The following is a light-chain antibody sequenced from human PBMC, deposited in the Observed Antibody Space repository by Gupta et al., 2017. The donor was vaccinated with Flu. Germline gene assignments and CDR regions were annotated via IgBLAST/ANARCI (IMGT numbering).Light chain of an antibody. CDR1: QSLLHSDGKTY. Sequence: EIVMTQTPLSLSVTPGQPASISCRSSQSLLHSDGKTYLNWYLQKPGQTPQLLMYEASKTFSGVRDRFRGSGSGTDFTLKIMRVEVEDIGLYYCRQSLQLPVTFGQGTRL. CDR2: EAS. J-gene: IGKJ5*01. V-gene: IGKV2D-29*01. CDR3: RQSLQLPVT.